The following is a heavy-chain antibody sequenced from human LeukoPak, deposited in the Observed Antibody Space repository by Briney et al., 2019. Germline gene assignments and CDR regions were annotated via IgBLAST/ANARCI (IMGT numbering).Heavy chain of an antibody. CDR2: IKQDGSEK. Sequence: PGGSLRLSCAASGFTFSSYWMSWVRQAPGKGLEWVANIKQDGSEKYYVDPVKGRFTISRDNAKNSLYLQMNSLRAEDTAVYYCAREHCSSTSCYEDGDDAFDIWGQGTMVTVSS. V-gene: IGHV3-7*03. D-gene: IGHD2-2*01. CDR3: AREHCSSTSCYEDGDDAFDI. J-gene: IGHJ3*02. CDR1: GFTFSSYW.